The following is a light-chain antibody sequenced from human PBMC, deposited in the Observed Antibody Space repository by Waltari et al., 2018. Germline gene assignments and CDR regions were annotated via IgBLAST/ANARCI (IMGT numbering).Light chain of an antibody. CDR3: CSYAGSSTHVV. V-gene: IGLV2-23*02. J-gene: IGLJ2*01. CDR2: EVS. CDR1: SSDVGSYNL. Sequence: QSALTQPASVSGSPGQSITISCTGTSSDVGSYNLVSWYQQYPGKAPKLTIYEVSKRPSGVSNRFSGSKSGNTASLTISELQAEDEADYYCCSYAGSSTHVVFGGGTKLTVL.